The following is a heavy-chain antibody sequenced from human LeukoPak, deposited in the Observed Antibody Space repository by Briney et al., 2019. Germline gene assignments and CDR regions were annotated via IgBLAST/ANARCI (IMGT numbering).Heavy chain of an antibody. CDR2: ISSSSSYI. CDR3: ARVGGLVPAAPTYYFDY. J-gene: IGHJ4*02. V-gene: IGHV3-21*01. D-gene: IGHD2-2*01. CDR1: GFTFSSYA. Sequence: PGGSLRLSCAASGFTFSSYAMNWVRQAPGKGLEWVSSISSSSSYIYYADSVKGRFTISRDNAKNSLYLQMNSLRAEDTAVYYCARVGGLVPAAPTYYFDYWGQGTLVTVSS.